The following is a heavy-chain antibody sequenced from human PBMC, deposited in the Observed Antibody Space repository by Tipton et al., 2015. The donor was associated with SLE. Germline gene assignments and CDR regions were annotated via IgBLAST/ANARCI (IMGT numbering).Heavy chain of an antibody. CDR2: IYYSGST. V-gene: IGHV4-59*12. CDR1: GGSFSGYY. D-gene: IGHD6-13*01. J-gene: IGHJ4*02. CDR3: ASDSSSWLGGY. Sequence: TLSLTCAVYGGSFSGYYWSWIRQPPGKGLEWIGYIYYSGSTNYNPSLKSRVTISVDTSKNQFSLKLSSVTAADTAVYYCASDSSSWLGGYWGQGTLVTVSS.